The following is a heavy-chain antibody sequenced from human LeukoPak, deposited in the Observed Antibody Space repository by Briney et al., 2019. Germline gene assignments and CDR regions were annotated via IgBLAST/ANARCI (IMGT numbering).Heavy chain of an antibody. D-gene: IGHD6-13*01. V-gene: IGHV3-30*18. Sequence: PGGSLRLSCAASGFTFSSYGMHWVRQAPGKGLEWVAVISYDGSNKYYADSVKGRFTISRDNSKNTLYLQMNSLRAEDTAAYYCAKSGRSNNSGMDVWGQGTTVTVSS. J-gene: IGHJ6*02. CDR2: ISYDGSNK. CDR1: GFTFSSYG. CDR3: AKSGRSNNSGMDV.